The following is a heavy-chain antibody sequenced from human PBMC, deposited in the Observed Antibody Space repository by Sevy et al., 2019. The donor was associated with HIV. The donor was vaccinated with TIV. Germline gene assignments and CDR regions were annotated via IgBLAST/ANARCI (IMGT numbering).Heavy chain of an antibody. J-gene: IGHJ6*02. CDR1: VYTFISYD. CDR3: ARFLSTSYYYYYAMDV. Sequence: ASVKVSCKASVYTFISYDINWVRQATGQGLEWMGWMNPNSGNTGYAQKFQGRVIMTRNTSTNTAYMELSSLRSEDTAVYYCARFLSTSYYYYYAMDVWGQGTTVTVSS. CDR2: MNPNSGNT. D-gene: IGHD2-2*01. V-gene: IGHV1-8*01.